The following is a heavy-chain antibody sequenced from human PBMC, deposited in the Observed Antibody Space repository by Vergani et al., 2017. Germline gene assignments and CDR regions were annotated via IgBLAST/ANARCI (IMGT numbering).Heavy chain of an antibody. CDR3: ARGPTDDFWSGYYPYYFDY. V-gene: IGHV1-69*01. D-gene: IGHD3-3*01. CDR2: IIPFFGTA. Sequence: VQLVESGGGLVQPGGSLRLSCKASGGTFSSYAISWVRQAPGQGLEWIGGIIPFFGTANYAQMFQGRVTITADESTSTAYMELSSLRSEDTAVYYCARGPTDDFWSGYYPYYFDYWGQGTLVTVSS. CDR1: GGTFSSYA. J-gene: IGHJ4*02.